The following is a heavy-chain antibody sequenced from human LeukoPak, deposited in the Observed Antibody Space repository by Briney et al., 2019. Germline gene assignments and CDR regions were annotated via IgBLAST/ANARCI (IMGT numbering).Heavy chain of an antibody. Sequence: SETLSLTCTVSGDSISNYYWSWIRQPAGKGLEWIGRVYTSGSTNYNPSLKSRVTMSVDTSKNQFSLKLSSVTAADTAVYYCARDQYYDSSGYYYMWFDPWGQGTLVTVSS. V-gene: IGHV4-4*07. CDR2: VYTSGST. D-gene: IGHD3-22*01. CDR1: GDSISNYY. CDR3: ARDQYYDSSGYYYMWFDP. J-gene: IGHJ5*02.